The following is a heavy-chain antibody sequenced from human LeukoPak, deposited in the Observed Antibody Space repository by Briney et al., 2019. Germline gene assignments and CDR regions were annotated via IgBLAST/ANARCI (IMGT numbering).Heavy chain of an antibody. CDR1: GFTFSRYE. J-gene: IGHJ5*02. CDR3: ARDSSDSSGWYEGWFDP. V-gene: IGHV3-48*03. CDR2: ITSSGTTI. D-gene: IGHD6-19*01. Sequence: QTGGSLILSCAASGFTFSRYEMNWVRQAPGKGLEWVSYITSSGTTIYYVDSVKGRFTVSRDNAKNSLYLQMNSLRAEDTAVYYCARDSSDSSGWYEGWFDPWGQGTLVTVSS.